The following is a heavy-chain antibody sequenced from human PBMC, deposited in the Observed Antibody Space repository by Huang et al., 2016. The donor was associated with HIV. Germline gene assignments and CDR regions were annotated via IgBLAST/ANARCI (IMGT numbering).Heavy chain of an antibody. CDR1: GYTFTNYD. CDR3: ARSAYGDLDY. V-gene: IGHV1-8*02. CDR2: MNPNTGNT. J-gene: IGHJ4*02. D-gene: IGHD4-17*01. Sequence: QVHLVQSGAEVKKPGASVKVSCKASGYTFTNYDINWVRQAPGRGTYWMRWMNPNTGNTGFATSFQGRVNMTRKTSITTAYMELTSLTAEDTAVYYCARSAYGDLDYWGLGTLVIVSS.